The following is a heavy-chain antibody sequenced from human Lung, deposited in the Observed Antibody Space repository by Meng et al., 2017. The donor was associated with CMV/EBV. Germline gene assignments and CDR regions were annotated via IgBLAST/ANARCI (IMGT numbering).Heavy chain of an antibody. Sequence: LQLQHEGPGLRNPAVPLSLTCTLSGGSISIYYGSLIRQPAGKGLEWIGRIYTSGSTNYNPSLKSRVTMSVDTSKNQFSLKLSSVTAADTAVYYCARGSRDEAFQHWGQGTLVTVSS. CDR2: IYTSGST. CDR1: GGSISIYY. J-gene: IGHJ1*01. CDR3: ARGSRDEAFQH. V-gene: IGHV4-4*07. D-gene: IGHD5-24*01.